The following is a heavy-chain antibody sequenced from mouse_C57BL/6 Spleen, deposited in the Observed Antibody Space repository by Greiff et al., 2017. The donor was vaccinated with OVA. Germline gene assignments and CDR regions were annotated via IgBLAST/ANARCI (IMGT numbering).Heavy chain of an antibody. J-gene: IGHJ2*01. Sequence: QVQLQQPGAELVRPGSSVKLSCKASVYTFTSYWMDWVKQRPGQGLEWIGNIYPSDSETHYNQKFQDKATLTVDKSSSTAYMQLSSLTSEGSAVYYCARSGDLGDSFDYWGQGTTLSVSS. CDR1: VYTFTSYW. CDR3: ARSGDLGDSFDY. D-gene: IGHD2-13*01. CDR2: IYPSDSET. V-gene: IGHV1-61*01.